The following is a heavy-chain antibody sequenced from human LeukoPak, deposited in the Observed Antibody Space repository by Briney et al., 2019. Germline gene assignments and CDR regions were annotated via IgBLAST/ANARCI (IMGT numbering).Heavy chain of an antibody. D-gene: IGHD2-2*03. CDR2: IRSKANSYAT. V-gene: IGHV3-73*01. CDR3: TRLDIVVVPADNDAFDI. Sequence: PGGSLKLSCAASGFTFSGSAMHWVRQASGKGLEWVGRIRSKANSYATAYAASVKGRFTISRDDLKNTAYLQMNSLKTEDTVVYYCTRLDIVVVPADNDAFDIWGQGTMVTVSS. J-gene: IGHJ3*02. CDR1: GFTFSGSA.